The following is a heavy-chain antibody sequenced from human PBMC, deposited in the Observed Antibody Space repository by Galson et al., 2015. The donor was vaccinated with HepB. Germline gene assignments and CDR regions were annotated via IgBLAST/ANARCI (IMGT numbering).Heavy chain of an antibody. CDR3: ARWTADSSGWSFDY. J-gene: IGHJ4*02. D-gene: IGHD6-19*01. V-gene: IGHV3-23*01. CDR1: GFTFSSYA. Sequence: SLRLSCAASGFTFSSYAMSWVRQAPGKGLEWVSAISGSGGSTYYADSVKGRFTVSRDNSKNTLYLQMNSLRAEDTTVYYCARWTADSSGWSFDYWGQGTLVTVSS. CDR2: ISGSGGST.